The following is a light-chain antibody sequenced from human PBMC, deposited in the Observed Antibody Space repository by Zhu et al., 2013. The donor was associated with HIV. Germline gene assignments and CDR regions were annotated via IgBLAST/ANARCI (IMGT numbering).Light chain of an antibody. J-gene: IGKJ3*01. CDR3: QQYANYLFT. V-gene: IGKV1-5*03. Sequence: DMQMTQSPSTLSASVGDRIIITCRASQSVSDYLAWYQQKPGKAPKLLISKVSNLESGVPSRFSGSGSGTEFTLTISSLQPEDFATYYCQQYANYLFTFGPGTKVDIK. CDR2: KVS. CDR1: QSVSDY.